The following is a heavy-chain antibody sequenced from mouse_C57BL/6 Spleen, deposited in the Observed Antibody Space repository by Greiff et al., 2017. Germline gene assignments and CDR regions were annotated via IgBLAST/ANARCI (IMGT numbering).Heavy chain of an antibody. V-gene: IGHV1-31*01. Sequence: EVQLQQSGPVLVKPGASVKISCKASGYSFTGYCMHWVKQRPGNILDWIGYIYPYNGVSSYNQKFKGKATVTVDKSSSTAYMELRSLTSEDSAVYYWAVWDFDYWGQGTTLTVSS. CDR1: GYSFTGYC. D-gene: IGHD4-1*01. J-gene: IGHJ2*01. CDR2: IYPYNGVS. CDR3: AVWDFDY.